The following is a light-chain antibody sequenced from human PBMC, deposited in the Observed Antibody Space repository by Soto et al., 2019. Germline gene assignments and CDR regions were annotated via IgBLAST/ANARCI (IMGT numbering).Light chain of an antibody. CDR1: SSDVGGYTY. CDR2: EVT. V-gene: IGLV2-8*02. Sequence: QSALTQPPSASRSPGQSVTISCTGTSSDVGGYTYVSWYQQHPGKAPKLIIYEVTKRPSGVPDRFSGSKSGSTASLTVSGLQAEDEADYYCSSYAGNNNVVFGGGTKLTVL. CDR3: SSYAGNNNVV. J-gene: IGLJ2*01.